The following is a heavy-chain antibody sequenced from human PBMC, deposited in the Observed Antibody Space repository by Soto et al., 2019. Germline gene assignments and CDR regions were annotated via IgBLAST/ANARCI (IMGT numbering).Heavy chain of an antibody. V-gene: IGHV1-69*14. Sequence: QVQLVQSGAEVRQPASSVKVSCKTSGATFSSYAINWVRQAPGQGLEWMGGIVPTVDTSTYAQKFQGRVTITADKFTNTVHMELRSLRSDDTAVYYCLRVVAIPGYPDNWGQGTMVTVSS. CDR3: LRVVAIPGYPDN. J-gene: IGHJ4*02. CDR1: GATFSSYA. CDR2: IVPTVDTS. D-gene: IGHD5-12*01.